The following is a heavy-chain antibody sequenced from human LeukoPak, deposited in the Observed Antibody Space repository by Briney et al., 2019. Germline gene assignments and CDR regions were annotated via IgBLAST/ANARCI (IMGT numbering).Heavy chain of an antibody. J-gene: IGHJ5*01. Sequence: GESLKISCQASGYTFTDYWVGWVRQMPGKGLEWMGIIYCDGSKTTYSPAFQRQVTISVDKSTSTAYLQWSSLKASDTAIYFCARRAELGMRYFDFWGQGALLVVSS. V-gene: IGHV5-51*01. D-gene: IGHD7-27*01. CDR2: IYCDGSKT. CDR1: GYTFTDYW. CDR3: ARRAELGMRYFDF.